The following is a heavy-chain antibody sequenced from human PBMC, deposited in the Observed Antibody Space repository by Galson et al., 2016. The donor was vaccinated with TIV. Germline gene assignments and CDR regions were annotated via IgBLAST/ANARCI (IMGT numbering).Heavy chain of an antibody. D-gene: IGHD6-19*01. J-gene: IGHJ4*02. CDR2: ISWADQK. CDR3: AHGSGWLLDY. V-gene: IGHV2-5*02. Sequence: PALVKPTQTLTLTCSFSGFSLASTAVGVGWVRQPPGEALDWLGLISWADQKWYRPSLQNKMTITKDTSKNHVVLTLTNLEPADTGTYYCAHGSGWLLDYWGQGILVTVSS. CDR1: GFSLASTAVG.